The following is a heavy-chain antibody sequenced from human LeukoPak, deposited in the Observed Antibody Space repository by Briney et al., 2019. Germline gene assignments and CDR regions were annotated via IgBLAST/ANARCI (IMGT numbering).Heavy chain of an antibody. J-gene: IGHJ4*02. CDR1: EFSVGSND. Sequence: PGGSLRLSCAASEFSVGSNDMTWVRQAPGKGREWAIAISVGGGSTYSADSVKGRFTISRDNSKRALYLQMNSLRAEDTAVYYSAKDIGHVLRYFDWLLTNDYWGQGTLVTVSS. D-gene: IGHD3-9*01. V-gene: IGHV3-23*01. CDR3: AKDIGHVLRYFDWLLTNDY. CDR2: ISVGGGST.